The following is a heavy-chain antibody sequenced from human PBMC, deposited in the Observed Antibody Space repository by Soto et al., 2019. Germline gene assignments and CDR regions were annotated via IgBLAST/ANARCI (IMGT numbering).Heavy chain of an antibody. CDR1: GGSISSYY. D-gene: IGHD6-19*01. V-gene: IGHV4-59*08. CDR3: ARPPAVAGTDY. CDR2: IYYSGST. J-gene: IGHJ4*02. Sequence: SETLSLTCTVSGGSISSYYWSWIRQPPGKGLEWIGYIYYSGSTNYNPSLKSRVTISVDTSKNQFSLKLSSVTAADTAVYYCARPPAVAGTDYWGQGTLVTVSS.